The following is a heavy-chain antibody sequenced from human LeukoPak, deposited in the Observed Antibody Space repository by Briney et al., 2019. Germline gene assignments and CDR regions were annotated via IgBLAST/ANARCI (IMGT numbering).Heavy chain of an antibody. D-gene: IGHD6-19*01. CDR1: GYTFTSYG. CDR2: ISAYKGNT. CDR3: AREGIAVDGTVGEDDY. V-gene: IGHV1-18*01. Sequence: ASVKVSCEASGYTFTSYGISCVRQAPGHGREGMGWISAYKGNTNYAQKLQRRVTMTTDTSTSTPYTELRSLRSDDTPVYYSAREGIAVDGTVGEDDYWGQGTLVTVSS. J-gene: IGHJ4*02.